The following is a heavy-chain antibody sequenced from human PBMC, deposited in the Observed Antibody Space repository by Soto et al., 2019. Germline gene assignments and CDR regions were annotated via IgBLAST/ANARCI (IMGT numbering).Heavy chain of an antibody. CDR1: GYSFTTYW. Sequence: PGESLKISCQGSGYSFTTYWIGWVRQMPGKGLEWMGMVYPGDSDTRYSPSFQGQVTISVDKSISTAYLLWSSLKASDTAMYYCARQVGSAWSSHSYWGQGTLVTVSS. V-gene: IGHV5-51*01. CDR3: ARQVGSAWSSHSY. CDR2: VYPGDSDT. D-gene: IGHD6-19*01. J-gene: IGHJ4*02.